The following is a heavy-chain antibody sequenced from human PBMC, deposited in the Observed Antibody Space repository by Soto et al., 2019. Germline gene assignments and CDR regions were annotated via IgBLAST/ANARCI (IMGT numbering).Heavy chain of an antibody. CDR2: IYYSGST. CDR1: GGSISSGGYY. V-gene: IGHV4-31*03. D-gene: IGHD3-10*01. Sequence: QVQLQESGPGLVKPSQTLSLTCTVSGGSISSGGYYWSWIRQHPGKGLEWIGYIYYSGSTYYNPSRKSRFTISVGTSKNQFALKLSSVTAADTAVYYCARGLGSYGVRGGALDYWGQGTLVTVSS. CDR3: ARGLGSYGVRGGALDY. J-gene: IGHJ4*02.